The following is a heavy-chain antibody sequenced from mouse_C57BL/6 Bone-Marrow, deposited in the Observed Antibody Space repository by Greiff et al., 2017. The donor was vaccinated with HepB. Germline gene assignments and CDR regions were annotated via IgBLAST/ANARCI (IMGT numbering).Heavy chain of an antibody. J-gene: IGHJ2*01. V-gene: IGHV1-18*01. D-gene: IGHD1-1*01. CDR3: ARRRYYYGSYYFDY. CDR2: INPNNGGT. Sequence: EVQLQQSGPELVKPGASVKIPCKASGYTFTDYNMDWVKQSHGKSLEWIGDINPNNGGTIYNQKFKGKATLTVDKSSSTAYMELRSLTSEDTAVYYCARRRYYYGSYYFDYWGQGTTLTVSS. CDR1: GYTFTDYN.